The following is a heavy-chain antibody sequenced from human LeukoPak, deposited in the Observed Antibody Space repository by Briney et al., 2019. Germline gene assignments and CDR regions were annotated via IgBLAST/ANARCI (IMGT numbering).Heavy chain of an antibody. CDR1: GLTVSSYY. V-gene: IGHV3-11*01. J-gene: IGHJ4*02. Sequence: GGSLRLSCAVSGLTVSSYYMSWVRQAPGKGLEWVSYISSSGSTIYYADSVKGRFTISRDNAKNSLYLQMNSLRAEDTAVYYCARVGAAAPSYFDYWGQGTLVTVSS. D-gene: IGHD6-13*01. CDR3: ARVGAAAPSYFDY. CDR2: ISSSGSTI.